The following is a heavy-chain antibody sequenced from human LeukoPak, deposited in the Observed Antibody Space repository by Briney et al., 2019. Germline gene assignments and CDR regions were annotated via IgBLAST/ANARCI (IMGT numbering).Heavy chain of an antibody. CDR2: IYYSGST. D-gene: IGHD3-3*01. Sequence: SETLSLTCTVSGGSISSYYWSWIRQPPGKGLEWIGYIYYSGSTNYNPSLKSRVTISVDTSKNQFSLKLSFVTAADAAVYYCARSPKGFWSGYYSQPFDYWGQGTLVTVSS. CDR1: GGSISSYY. V-gene: IGHV4-59*01. J-gene: IGHJ4*02. CDR3: ARSPKGFWSGYYSQPFDY.